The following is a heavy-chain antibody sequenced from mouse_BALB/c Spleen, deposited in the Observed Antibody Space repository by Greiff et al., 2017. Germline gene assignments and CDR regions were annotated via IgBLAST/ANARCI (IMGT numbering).Heavy chain of an antibody. J-gene: IGHJ2*01. CDR2: IWAGGST. CDR3: ARDSYYGSSPFDY. CDR1: GFSLTSYG. D-gene: IGHD1-1*01. Sequence: QVQLKQSGPGLVAPSQSLSITCTVSGFSLTSYGVHWVRQPPGKGLEWLGVIWAGGSTNYNSALMSRLSISKDNSKSQVFLKMSSLQTDDTAMYYCARDSYYGSSPFDYWGQGTTLTVSS. V-gene: IGHV2-9*02.